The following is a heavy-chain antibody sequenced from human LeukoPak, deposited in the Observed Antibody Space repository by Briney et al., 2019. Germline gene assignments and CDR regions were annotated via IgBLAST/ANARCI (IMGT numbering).Heavy chain of an antibody. J-gene: IGHJ4*02. D-gene: IGHD3-22*01. CDR1: GGSFSGYY. V-gene: IGHV4-34*01. CDR2: INHSGST. CDR3: ARRSTMIVVARTGFFDY. Sequence: PSETLSLTCAVYGGSFSGYYWSWIRQPPGKGLDWIGEINHSGSTNYNPSLKSQVTISVDTSKNQFSLKLSSVPAADTAVYYCARRSTMIVVARTGFFDYWGQGTLVTVSS.